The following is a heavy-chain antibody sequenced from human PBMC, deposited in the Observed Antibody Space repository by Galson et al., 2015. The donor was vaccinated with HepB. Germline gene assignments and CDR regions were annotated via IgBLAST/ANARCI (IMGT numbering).Heavy chain of an antibody. CDR1: GFTFSSYA. Sequence: SLRLSCAASGFTFSSYAMHWVRQAPGKGLEWVAVISYDGSNKYYADSVKGRFTISRDNSKNPLYLQMNSLRAEDTAVYYCARPLGGVRGVIRWDYYYYYGMDVWGQGTTVTVSS. CDR3: ARPLGGVRGVIRWDYYYYYGMDV. D-gene: IGHD3-10*02. J-gene: IGHJ6*02. V-gene: IGHV3-30*04. CDR2: ISYDGSNK.